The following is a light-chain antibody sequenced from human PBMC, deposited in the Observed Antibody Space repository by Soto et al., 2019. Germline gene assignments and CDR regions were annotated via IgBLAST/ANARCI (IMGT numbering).Light chain of an antibody. CDR3: CLYIGATTYV. CDR1: SSNIGGNS. Sequence: QSVLTQPPSVSAAPGQKATISCSGSSSNIGGNSVSWYQQLPGTAPKLLIYDDNKRPSGIPDRFSGSKSGTSATLGITGFQTGDEADYYCCLYIGATTYVFGTGTKVTVL. V-gene: IGLV1-51*01. CDR2: DDN. J-gene: IGLJ1*01.